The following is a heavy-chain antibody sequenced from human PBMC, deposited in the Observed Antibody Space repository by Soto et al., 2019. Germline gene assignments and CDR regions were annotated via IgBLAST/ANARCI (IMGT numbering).Heavy chain of an antibody. Sequence: PSETLSLTCAVSGYSISSGYYWGWLRQPPGKGLEWIGSIYHSGSTYYNPSLKSRVTISVDTPKNQFSLKLSSVTAAETAVYYCAREDVYYDSRGGYGPYGMDVWAQGTTV. CDR1: GYSISSGYY. CDR2: IYHSGST. J-gene: IGHJ6*02. D-gene: IGHD3-22*01. V-gene: IGHV4-38-2*02. CDR3: AREDVYYDSRGGYGPYGMDV.